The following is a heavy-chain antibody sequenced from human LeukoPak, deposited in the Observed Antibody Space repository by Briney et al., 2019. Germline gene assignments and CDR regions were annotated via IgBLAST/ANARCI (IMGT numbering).Heavy chain of an antibody. V-gene: IGHV1-18*01. CDR2: ISAYNGNT. CDR3: ARDSSSGWYREEFDP. Sequence: ASVKVSCKASGYTFTSYGISWVRQAPGQGLEWMGRISAYNGNTNYAQKLQGRVTMTTDTSTSTAYMELRSLRSDDTAVYYCARDSSSGWYREEFDPWGQGNLVTVSS. CDR1: GYTFTSYG. D-gene: IGHD6-19*01. J-gene: IGHJ5*02.